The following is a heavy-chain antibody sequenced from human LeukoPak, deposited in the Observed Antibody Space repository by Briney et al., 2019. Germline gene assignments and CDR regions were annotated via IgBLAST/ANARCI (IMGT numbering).Heavy chain of an antibody. Sequence: GGSLRLSCVASGFTFNTYNMNWVRQAPGKGLEWVSSITSSSSYIYYADSVKGRFTISRDNAKSSLYLQMNSLRAEDTAVYYCARDPYSGNYGDYYYYYMDVWGKGTTVTIFS. CDR2: ITSSSSYI. J-gene: IGHJ6*03. CDR3: ARDPYSGNYGDYYYYYMDV. V-gene: IGHV3-21*01. CDR1: GFTFNTYN. D-gene: IGHD1-26*01.